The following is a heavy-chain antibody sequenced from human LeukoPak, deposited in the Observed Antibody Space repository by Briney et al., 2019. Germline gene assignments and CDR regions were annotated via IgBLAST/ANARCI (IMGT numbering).Heavy chain of an antibody. D-gene: IGHD5-12*01. Sequence: GGSLRLSCAASGFTFSNYAMSWVRQAPGKGLEWVAYITSSGDDIYYADSVKGRFTISRDNAKNALFLRMSSLRVEDTATYYCASDIVATSGDFWGQGTLVSVSS. CDR1: GFTFSNYA. CDR2: ITSSGDDI. V-gene: IGHV3-11*01. CDR3: ASDIVATSGDF. J-gene: IGHJ4*02.